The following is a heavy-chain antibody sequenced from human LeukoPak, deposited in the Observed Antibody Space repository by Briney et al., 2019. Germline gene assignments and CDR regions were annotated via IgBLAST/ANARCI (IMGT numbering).Heavy chain of an antibody. CDR1: GYTFTSYD. D-gene: IGHD3-9*01. J-gene: IGHJ6*03. V-gene: IGHV1-8*03. CDR2: MNPNSGNT. CDR3: ARSGQTGYYYYYYYMDV. Sequence: ASVKVSCKASGYTFTSYDINWVRQATGQGLEWMGWMNPNSGNTGYAQKFQGRVTITRNTSISTAYMELSSLRSEDTAVYYCARSGQTGYYYYYYYMDVWGKGTTVTVSS.